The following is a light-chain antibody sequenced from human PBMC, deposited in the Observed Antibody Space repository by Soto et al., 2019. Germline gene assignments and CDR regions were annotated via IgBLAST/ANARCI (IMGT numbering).Light chain of an antibody. J-gene: IGLJ3*02. Sequence: NFMLTQPHSLSESPGKTVTISCTRSSGSIASNYVQWYQQRPGSAPTTVIYEDNQRPSGVPDRFSGSIASSSNSASLTISGLKAEDEADYYCQSYDSSNRWVFGGGTKLTVL. CDR3: QSYDSSNRWV. V-gene: IGLV6-57*03. CDR1: SGSIASNY. CDR2: EDN.